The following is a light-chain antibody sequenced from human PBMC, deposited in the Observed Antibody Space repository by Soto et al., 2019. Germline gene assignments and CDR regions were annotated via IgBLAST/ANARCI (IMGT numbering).Light chain of an antibody. J-gene: IGKJ1*01. CDR2: DVS. CDR3: QQYKCYPCT. CDR1: QGFSHW. Sequence: RLSETPCTMAASVGHRLTFTSPASQGFSHWLAWYNQXPGKAPKLLIYDVSSLQSGGPSRLSGSGSGTEFTLTISSLQPEDFANYYCQQYKCYPCTFGQGTKLEI. V-gene: IGKV1-5*01.